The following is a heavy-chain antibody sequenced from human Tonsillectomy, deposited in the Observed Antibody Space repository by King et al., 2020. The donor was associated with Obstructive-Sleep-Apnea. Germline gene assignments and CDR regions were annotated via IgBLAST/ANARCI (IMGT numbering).Heavy chain of an antibody. J-gene: IGHJ3*02. D-gene: IGHD3-22*01. V-gene: IGHV4-31*03. CDR2: IYYSGST. Sequence: LQLQESGPGLVKPSQTLSLTCTVSGGSISSGGYYWSWIRQHPGKGLKWIGYIYYSGSTYYNPSLKSRVTISVDTSKNQFSLKLSSVTAADTAGYYCARAIYYDSSGYYYVGAFDIWGQGTMVTVSS. CDR3: ARAIYYDSSGYYYVGAFDI. CDR1: GGSISSGGYY.